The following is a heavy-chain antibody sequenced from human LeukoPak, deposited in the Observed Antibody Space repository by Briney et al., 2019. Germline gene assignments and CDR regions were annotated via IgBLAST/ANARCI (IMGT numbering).Heavy chain of an antibody. D-gene: IGHD1-26*01. J-gene: IGHJ4*02. CDR3: AKDRHLFGTGSYYYFDL. Sequence: GGSLRLSCAASGFTVSSNYMSWVRQAPGKGLEWVSVIYSGGSTYYADSVKGRFTISRDNSKNTLFLQMNSLRAEDTAVYYCAKDRHLFGTGSYYYFDLWGQGTLVTVSS. CDR1: GFTVSSNY. V-gene: IGHV3-66*01. CDR2: IYSGGST.